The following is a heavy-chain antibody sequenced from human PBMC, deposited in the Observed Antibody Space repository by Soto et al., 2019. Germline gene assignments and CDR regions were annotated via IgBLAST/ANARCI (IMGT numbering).Heavy chain of an antibody. CDR2: INPNSGGA. V-gene: IGHV1-2*02. J-gene: IGHJ5*02. CDR3: ARDGRARDCSGGSCSCRSSWFDP. CDR1: GYTFTDYY. Sequence: DSVKVSCKASGYTFTDYYIHWVRQAPGEGLEWMGWINPNSGGANFAQKFQGRVSLTRDTSTNTAYMQLRSLISDDTAVYYCARDGRARDCSGGSCSCRSSWFDPSVQGMLVAVS. D-gene: IGHD2-15*01.